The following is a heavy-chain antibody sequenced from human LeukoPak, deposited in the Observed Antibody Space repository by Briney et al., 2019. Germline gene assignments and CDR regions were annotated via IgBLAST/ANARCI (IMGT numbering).Heavy chain of an antibody. CDR2: INPNSGDT. Sequence: ASVKVSCKASGYTFTDYSMHWVRQAPGQGLEWMGWINPNSGDTDYAQRFQGRVTMTRDTAISTAYLEVSRLTSDDTAVYFCARDAIAAAGAGAWGQGTLVTVSS. CDR3: ARDAIAAAGAGA. CDR1: GYTFTDYS. D-gene: IGHD6-13*01. J-gene: IGHJ4*02. V-gene: IGHV1-2*02.